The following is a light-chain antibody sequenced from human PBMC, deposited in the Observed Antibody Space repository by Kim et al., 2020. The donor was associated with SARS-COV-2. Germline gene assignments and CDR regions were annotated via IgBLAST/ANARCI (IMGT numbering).Light chain of an antibody. CDR2: YDS. CDR3: QVWDSSSDHRV. V-gene: IGLV3-21*04. CDR1: NIGSKN. J-gene: IGLJ3*02. Sequence: APGKKARITCGGNNIGSKNVHWYQQKPGQAPVLVIYYDSDRPSGIPERFSGSNSGNTATLTISRVEAGDEADYYCQVWDSSSDHRVFGGGTQLTVL.